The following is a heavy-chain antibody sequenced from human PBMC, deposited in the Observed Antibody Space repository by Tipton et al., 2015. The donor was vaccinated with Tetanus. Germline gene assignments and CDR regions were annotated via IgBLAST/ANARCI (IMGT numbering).Heavy chain of an antibody. Sequence: QVQLVQSGPEVKKPGSSVKVSCKVSGGTFSSYAISWVRQAPGQGLEWMGWISGYNGNTNYAPKFQGRVTMTTDTTTNTAYMELRSLRSDDTAVYYCARDYFGSGSNYYFDYWGQGSQVSVSS. CDR3: ARDYFGSGSNYYFDY. J-gene: IGHJ4*02. D-gene: IGHD3-10*01. CDR1: GGTFSSYA. CDR2: ISGYNGNT. V-gene: IGHV1-18*01.